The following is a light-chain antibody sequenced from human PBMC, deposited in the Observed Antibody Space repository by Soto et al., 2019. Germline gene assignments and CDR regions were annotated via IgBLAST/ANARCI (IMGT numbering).Light chain of an antibody. CDR2: DDT. J-gene: IGLJ3*02. V-gene: IGLV3-21*02. Sequence: SYELTQAPSVSVSPRQTARITCSGDALPKKFAYWYQLKSGQAPVLVIYDDTNRPSGIPERFSGSNSGNTATLTISRVEDGDEADYYCQVWNSNSDWVFGGGTKVTVL. CDR1: ALPKKF. CDR3: QVWNSNSDWV.